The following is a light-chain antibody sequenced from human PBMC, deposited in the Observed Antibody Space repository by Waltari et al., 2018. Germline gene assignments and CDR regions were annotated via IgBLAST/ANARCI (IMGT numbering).Light chain of an antibody. CDR3: QQLISDPYT. CDR2: AAS. J-gene: IGKJ2*01. V-gene: IGKV1-9*01. Sequence: DIQLTQSPSFLSASVGDRVTITCRASQGINSYLAWYQQEPGKAPNLLIYAASTLQTGVPSRFSGGGSGTEFTLTISSLQPEDFAIYYCQQLISDPYTFGQGTKLEIK. CDR1: QGINSY.